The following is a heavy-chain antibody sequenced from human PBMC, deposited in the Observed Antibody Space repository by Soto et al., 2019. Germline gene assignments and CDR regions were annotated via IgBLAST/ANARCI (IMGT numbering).Heavy chain of an antibody. CDR1: CYSFTGHY. CDR3: GRGRSGQIVVFY. J-gene: IGHJ4*02. V-gene: IGHV1-2*02. CDR2: IVPESGAT. D-gene: IGHD1-26*01. Sequence: ASAVVSCPASCYSFTGHYIHWVRQAPEQGPEWMGEIVPESGATRYAQKFQGRVTMTMDTSITTVYMELNNLRPDDTAIYYCGRGRSGQIVVFYWGQGTPVTAPQ.